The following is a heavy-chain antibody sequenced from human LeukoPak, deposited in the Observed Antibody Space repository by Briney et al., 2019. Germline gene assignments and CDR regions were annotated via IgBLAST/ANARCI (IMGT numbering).Heavy chain of an antibody. CDR1: GYSFTTYW. D-gene: IGHD3-22*01. Sequence: GESLKISCKGSGYSFTTYWIGWVRQMPGKGLEWMGIIYPGDSDTRYSPSFQDQVTISADKSISTAYLQWSSLKASDTTMYYFSRQDSTAYYDSTGLPYDAFDIWGQGTMVTVSS. CDR2: IYPGDSDT. J-gene: IGHJ3*02. V-gene: IGHV5-51*01. CDR3: SRQDSTAYYDSTGLPYDAFDI.